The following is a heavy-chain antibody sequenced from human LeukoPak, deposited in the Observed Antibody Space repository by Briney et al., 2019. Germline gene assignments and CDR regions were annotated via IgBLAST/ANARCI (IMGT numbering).Heavy chain of an antibody. CDR2: ISGSGDTT. J-gene: IGHJ5*02. CDR3: AEGVRAARPWEFDP. V-gene: IGHV3-23*01. Sequence: QTGGSLRLSCAASGFTFSSYAMSWVRQAPGKGLEWVSVISGSGDTTNYADSVKGRFTISRDNSKNTLYLQMNSLRAEDTAVYYCAEGVRAARPWEFDPWGQGTLVTVSS. D-gene: IGHD6-6*01. CDR1: GFTFSSYA.